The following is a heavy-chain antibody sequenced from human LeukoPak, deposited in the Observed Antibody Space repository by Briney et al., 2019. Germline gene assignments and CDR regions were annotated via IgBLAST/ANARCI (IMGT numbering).Heavy chain of an antibody. CDR2: INPSGGST. CDR3: ARDLRATVVTFAFDI. V-gene: IGHV1-46*01. CDR1: GYTFTSYY. J-gene: IGHJ3*02. Sequence: PMASVKVSCKASGYTFTSYYMHWVRQAPGQGLEWMGIINPSGGSTSYAQKFQGRVTMTRDTSTSTVYMELSSLRSEDTAVYYCARDLRATVVTFAFDIWGQGTMVTVSS. D-gene: IGHD4-23*01.